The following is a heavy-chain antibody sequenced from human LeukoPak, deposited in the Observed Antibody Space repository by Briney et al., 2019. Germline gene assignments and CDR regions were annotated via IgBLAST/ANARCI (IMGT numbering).Heavy chain of an antibody. CDR3: ARDRIAVAGNMGGFDY. D-gene: IGHD6-19*01. Sequence: GGSLRLSCAASGFTFSSYAMSWVRQAPGKGLEWVSSISSSSSYIYYADSVKGRFTISRDNAKNTLYLQMNSLRAEDTAVYYCARDRIAVAGNMGGFDYWGQGTLVTVSS. V-gene: IGHV3-21*01. CDR1: GFTFSSYA. J-gene: IGHJ4*02. CDR2: ISSSSSYI.